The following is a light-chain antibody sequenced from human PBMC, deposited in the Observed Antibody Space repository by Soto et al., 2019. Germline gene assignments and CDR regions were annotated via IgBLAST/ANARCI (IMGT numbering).Light chain of an antibody. V-gene: IGKV3-15*01. CDR2: GAS. CDR3: QQYNNWPPYT. J-gene: IGKJ2*01. Sequence: EIVMTQSPATLSVSPLERATLSCRASQSVSSNLAWYQQKPGQAPRLLIYGASTRATGIPARFSGSGSGTEFTLTISSLQSEDFAVYYCQQYNNWPPYTFGQGT. CDR1: QSVSSN.